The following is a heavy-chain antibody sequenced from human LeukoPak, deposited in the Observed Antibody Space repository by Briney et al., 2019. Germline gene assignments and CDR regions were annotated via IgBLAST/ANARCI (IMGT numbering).Heavy chain of an antibody. V-gene: IGHV4-59*08. J-gene: IGHJ3*02. CDR2: IYNSGST. CDR1: GGSISSYY. CDR3: ARHWLGSDAFDI. Sequence: SETLSLTCTVSGGSISSYYWNWIRQPPGKGLEWIGYIYNSGSTNNNPSLKSRVTISVDTSKNQFSLKLSSVTAADTAVYYCARHWLGSDAFDIWGQGTMVTVSS. D-gene: IGHD3-10*01.